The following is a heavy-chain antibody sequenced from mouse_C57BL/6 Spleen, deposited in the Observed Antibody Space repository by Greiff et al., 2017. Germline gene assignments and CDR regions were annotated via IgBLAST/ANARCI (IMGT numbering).Heavy chain of an antibody. D-gene: IGHD2-3*01. CDR2: ILPGSGST. J-gene: IGHJ1*03. CDR3: AREGFYDGYSSNWYFDV. CDR1: GYTFTGYW. Sequence: QVQLQQSGAELMKPGASVKLSCKASGYTFTGYWIEWVKQRPGHGLEWIGEILPGSGSTNYNEKFKGKATFTADTSSNTAYMQLSSLTTEDSAIYYCAREGFYDGYSSNWYFDVWGTGTTVTVSS. V-gene: IGHV1-9*01.